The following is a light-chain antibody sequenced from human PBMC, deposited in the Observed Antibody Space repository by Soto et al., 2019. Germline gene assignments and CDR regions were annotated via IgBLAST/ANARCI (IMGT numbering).Light chain of an antibody. CDR1: SSNIGAGFD. Sequence: QSVLTQPPSVSGAPGQRVTISCTGSSSNIGAGFDVHWYQQLPGTAPKLLIYGNTNRPSGVPDRFSGSKSDTSASLAITGLQAEDAADYYFQSYDRSLSSWVFGGGTKLTVL. CDR2: GNT. CDR3: QSYDRSLSSWV. V-gene: IGLV1-40*01. J-gene: IGLJ3*02.